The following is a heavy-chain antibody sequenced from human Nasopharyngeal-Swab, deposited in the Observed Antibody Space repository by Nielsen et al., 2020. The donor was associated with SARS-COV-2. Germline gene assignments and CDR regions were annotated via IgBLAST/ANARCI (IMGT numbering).Heavy chain of an antibody. D-gene: IGHD5-12*01. V-gene: IGHV3-53*01. J-gene: IGHJ6*02. Sequence: GGSLRLSCEASGFTVSSNYMSWVRQAPGKGLEWVSVIFSGGSTFYADSVKGRFTISRDTSKNTLYLQMFSLRAEDTAVYYCARVDPWNYGMDVWGQGTTVTVSS. CDR1: GFTVSSNY. CDR2: IFSGGST. CDR3: ARVDPWNYGMDV.